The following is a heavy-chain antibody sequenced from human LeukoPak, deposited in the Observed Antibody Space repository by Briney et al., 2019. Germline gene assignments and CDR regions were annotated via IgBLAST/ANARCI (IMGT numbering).Heavy chain of an antibody. Sequence: PGGSLRLSCAASGFTFSSYAMHWVRQAPGKGLEWVAVISYDGSNKYYADSVKGRFTISRDNSKNTLYLQMNSLTAEDSAVYYCAKRAGYYGDYVGSYYYGMDVWGQGTTVIVSS. V-gene: IGHV3-30-3*02. D-gene: IGHD4-17*01. CDR2: ISYDGSNK. CDR3: AKRAGYYGDYVGSYYYGMDV. J-gene: IGHJ6*02. CDR1: GFTFSSYA.